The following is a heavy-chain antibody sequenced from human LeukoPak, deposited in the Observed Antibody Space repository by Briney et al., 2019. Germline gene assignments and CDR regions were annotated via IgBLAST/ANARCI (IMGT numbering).Heavy chain of an antibody. CDR3: ARHYTVVTPDFDY. J-gene: IGHJ4*02. V-gene: IGHV4-59*01. CDR2: IYYSGST. Sequence: SETLSLTCTVSGGSISSYYWSWIRQPPGKGLEWIGYIYYSGSTNYNPSLKSRVTISVDTSKNQFSLKLSSVTAADTAVYYCARHYTVVTPDFDYWGQGTLVTVSS. D-gene: IGHD4-23*01. CDR1: GGSISSYY.